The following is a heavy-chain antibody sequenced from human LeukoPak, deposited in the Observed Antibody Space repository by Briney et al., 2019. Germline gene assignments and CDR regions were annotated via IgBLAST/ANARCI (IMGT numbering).Heavy chain of an antibody. CDR1: GGSISSSSYY. D-gene: IGHD5-24*01. CDR3: VGEMATIF. CDR2: IYYSGST. J-gene: IGHJ4*02. V-gene: IGHV4-39*07. Sequence: SETLSLTCTVSGGSISSSSYYWGWIRQPPGKGLEWIGSIYYSGSTYYNPSLKSRVTISVDTSKNQFSLKLSSVTAADTAVYYCVGEMATIFWGQGTLVTVSS.